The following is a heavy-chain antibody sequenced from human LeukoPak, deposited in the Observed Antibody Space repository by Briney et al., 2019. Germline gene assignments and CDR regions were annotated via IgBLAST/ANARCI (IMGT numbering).Heavy chain of an antibody. CDR3: ARALYDYVWGSYVDY. Sequence: ASVKVSCKASGYTFTSYGISWVRQAPGQGLEWMGWISAYNGNTNYEQKLQGRVTMTTDTSTNTAYMELRSMRSDDTVVYYCARALYDYVWGSYVDYWGQGTLVTVSS. CDR2: ISAYNGNT. D-gene: IGHD3-16*01. CDR1: GYTFTSYG. V-gene: IGHV1-18*04. J-gene: IGHJ4*02.